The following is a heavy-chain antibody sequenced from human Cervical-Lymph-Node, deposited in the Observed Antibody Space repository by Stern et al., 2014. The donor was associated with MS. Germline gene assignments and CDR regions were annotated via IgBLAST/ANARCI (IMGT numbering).Heavy chain of an antibody. CDR1: GFTFSSYT. J-gene: IGHJ4*02. Sequence: EVQLVESGGGLVKPGGSLRLSCAASGFTFSSYTMRWVRQAPGKGLEWVSSIISSSTSIYYAHSLEGRFTISRDNAKNSLYLQMDNLRAEDTAVYYCARRKDIAEVGPVFDYWGRGALVTVSS. V-gene: IGHV3-21*01. D-gene: IGHD6-13*01. CDR2: IISSSTSI. CDR3: ARRKDIAEVGPVFDY.